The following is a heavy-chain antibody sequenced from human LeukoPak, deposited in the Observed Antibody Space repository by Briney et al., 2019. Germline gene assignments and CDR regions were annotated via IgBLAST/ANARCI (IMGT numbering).Heavy chain of an antibody. CDR1: GGSISSGSYY. D-gene: IGHD6-6*01. CDR2: IYTSGST. J-gene: IGHJ2*01. CDR3: ARVTREAARYWYFDL. Sequence: SETLSLTCTVSGGSISSGSYYWSWIRQPAGKGLEWIGRIYTSGSTNYNPSLKSRVTISVDTSKDQFSLKLSTVTAADTAVYFCARVTREAARYWYFDLWGRGTLVTVSS. V-gene: IGHV4-61*02.